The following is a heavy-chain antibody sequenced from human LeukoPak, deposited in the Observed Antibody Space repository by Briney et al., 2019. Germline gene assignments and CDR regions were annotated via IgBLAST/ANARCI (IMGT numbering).Heavy chain of an antibody. CDR2: IYHNGST. J-gene: IGHJ3*02. CDR1: GGSISSSNW. CDR3: ARVMHCSGGSCYNDAFDI. D-gene: IGHD2-15*01. Sequence: PSETLSLTCAVSGGSISSSNWGSWVRQPPGKGLEGVGEIYHNGSTNYNPSLKTRVTISVDKSKNQCTLKLSSVTAADTAVYYCARVMHCSGGSCYNDAFDIWGQGTMVTVSS. V-gene: IGHV4-4*02.